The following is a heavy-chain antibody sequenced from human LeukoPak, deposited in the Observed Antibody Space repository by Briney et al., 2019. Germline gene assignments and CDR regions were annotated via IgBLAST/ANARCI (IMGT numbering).Heavy chain of an antibody. V-gene: IGHV4-59*01. D-gene: IGHD6-13*01. CDR3: ARGVYIAAAQYGY. Sequence: PSETLSLTCTVSGGSISSYYWSWIRQPPGKGLEWIGYIYYSGTTNYNPSLKSRVTISVDTSKNQFPLKLSSVTAADTAVYYCARGVYIAAAQYGYWGQGTLVTVSS. CDR2: IYYSGTT. CDR1: GGSISSYY. J-gene: IGHJ4*02.